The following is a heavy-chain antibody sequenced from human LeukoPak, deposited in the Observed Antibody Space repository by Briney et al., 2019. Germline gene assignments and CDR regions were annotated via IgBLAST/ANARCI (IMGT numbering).Heavy chain of an antibody. V-gene: IGHV1-69*13. D-gene: IGHD3-3*01. CDR2: IIPIFGTA. CDR3: ARGIVDYDFWSGHNPPFDY. CDR1: GGTFSSYA. J-gene: IGHJ4*02. Sequence: SVKVSCKASGGTFSSYAISWVRQAPGQGLEWMGGIIPIFGTANYAQKFQGRVTITADESTSTAYMELSSLRSEDTAVYYCARGIVDYDFWSGHNPPFDYWGQGTLVTVSS.